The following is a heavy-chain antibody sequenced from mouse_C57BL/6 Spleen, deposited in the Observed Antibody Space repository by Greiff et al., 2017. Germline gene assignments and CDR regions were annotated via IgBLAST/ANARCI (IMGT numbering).Heavy chain of an antibody. CDR1: GYAFSSSW. CDR3: AREAYGSSYDY. Sequence: VKLQESGPELVKPGASVTISCKASGYAFSSSWMNWVKQRPGKGLEWIGRIYPGDGDTNYNGKFKGKATLTADNSSSTAYMQLSSLTSEDSAVYFCAREAYGSSYDYWGQGTTLTVSS. V-gene: IGHV1-82*01. D-gene: IGHD1-1*01. J-gene: IGHJ2*01. CDR2: IYPGDGDT.